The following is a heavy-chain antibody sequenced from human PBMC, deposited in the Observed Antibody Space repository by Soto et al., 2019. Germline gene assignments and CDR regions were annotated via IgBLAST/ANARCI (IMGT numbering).Heavy chain of an antibody. Sequence: EVQLVESGGGLVKPGGSLRLSCAASGFTFSSYSMNWVRQAPGKGLEWVSSISSSSSYIYYADSVKGRFTISRDNAKNSLYLQMSSRRDDDTAVYYCASPHVDYGDYHGGAFDIWGQGTMVTVSS. J-gene: IGHJ3*02. V-gene: IGHV3-21*01. CDR2: ISSSSSYI. CDR1: GFTFSSYS. CDR3: ASPHVDYGDYHGGAFDI. D-gene: IGHD4-17*01.